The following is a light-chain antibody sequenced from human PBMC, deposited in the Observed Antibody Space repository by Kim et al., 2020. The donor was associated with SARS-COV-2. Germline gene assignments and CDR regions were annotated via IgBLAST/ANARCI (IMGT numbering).Light chain of an antibody. J-gene: IGKJ1*01. CDR2: GAS. Sequence: DIVLTQSPGTLSLSPGERATLSCRASQSVSSNYLAWYQKKAGQAPRLLIYGASNRATGIPDRFSGSQSGTDFTLTISRLEPEDFAVYYCQPYGSSPWTFGQGTKVDIK. V-gene: IGKV3-20*01. CDR1: QSVSSNY. CDR3: QPYGSSPWT.